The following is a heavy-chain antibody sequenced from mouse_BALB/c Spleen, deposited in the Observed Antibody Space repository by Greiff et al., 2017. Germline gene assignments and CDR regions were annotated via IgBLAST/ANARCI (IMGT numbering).Heavy chain of an antibody. CDR3: TRDRTLFAY. CDR1: GFTFSSYT. J-gene: IGHJ3*01. CDR2: ISSGGSYT. Sequence: EVHLVESGGGLVKPGGSLKLSCAASGFTFSSYTMSWVRQTPEKRLEWVATISSGGSYTYYPDSVKGRFTISRDNAKNTLYLQMSSLKSEDTAMYCCTRDRTLFAYWGQGTLVTVSA. V-gene: IGHV5-6-4*01.